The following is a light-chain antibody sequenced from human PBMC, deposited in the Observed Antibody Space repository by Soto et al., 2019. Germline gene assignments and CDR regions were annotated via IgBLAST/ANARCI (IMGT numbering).Light chain of an antibody. CDR3: QQYYGTPWT. CDR2: WAS. CDR1: QSVLYSSNNKNY. J-gene: IGKJ1*01. Sequence: DIVMTQSPDSLAVSLGERATINCKSSQSVLYSSNNKNYLAWYQQKPGQPPKLLMYWASTRESGVPDRFSGSGSGTDFTLTISSLQAEDVAVYCCQQYYGTPWTFGQGTKVEIK. V-gene: IGKV4-1*01.